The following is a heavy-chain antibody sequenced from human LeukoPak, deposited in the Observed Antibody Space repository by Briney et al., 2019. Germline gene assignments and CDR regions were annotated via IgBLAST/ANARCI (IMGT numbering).Heavy chain of an antibody. D-gene: IGHD3-16*01. CDR3: ARNWASPSEFDY. CDR1: GISVRGSY. CDR2: IYSGDRT. V-gene: IGHV3-53*01. Sequence: GGSLRLSCEVSGISVRGSYMSWVRQAPGKGLEWVSVIYSGDRTYYAESVKGRFTISRDNAKNTLYLQMNSLRVDDTAVYYCARNWASPSEFDYWGQGTLVTVSS. J-gene: IGHJ4*02.